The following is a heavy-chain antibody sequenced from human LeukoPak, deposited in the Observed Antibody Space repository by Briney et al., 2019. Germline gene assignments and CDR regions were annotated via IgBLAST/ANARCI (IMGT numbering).Heavy chain of an antibody. CDR3: ARGGYSYGLDY. D-gene: IGHD5-18*01. CDR2: IYYSGST. V-gene: IGHV4-59*01. Sequence: SETLSLTCTVSGGSISSYYWSWIRQPPGKGLEWIGCIYYSGSTNYNPSLKSRVTISVDTSKNQFSLKLSSVTAADTAVYYCARGGYSYGLDYWGQGTLVTVSS. CDR1: GGSISSYY. J-gene: IGHJ4*02.